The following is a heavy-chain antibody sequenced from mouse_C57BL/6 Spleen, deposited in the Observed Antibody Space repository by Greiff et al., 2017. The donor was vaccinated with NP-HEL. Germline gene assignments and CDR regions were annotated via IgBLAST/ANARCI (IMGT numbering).Heavy chain of an antibody. CDR3: ARRYYGSSFYYAMDY. V-gene: IGHV1-18*01. CDR1: GYTFTDYN. J-gene: IGHJ4*01. D-gene: IGHD1-1*01. CDR2: INPNNGGT. Sequence: EVKLVESGPELVKPGASVKIPCKASGYTFTDYNMDWVKQSHGKSLEWIGDINPNNGGTIYNQKFKGKATLTVDKSSSTAYMELRSLTSEDTAVYYCARRYYGSSFYYAMDYWGQGTSVTVSS.